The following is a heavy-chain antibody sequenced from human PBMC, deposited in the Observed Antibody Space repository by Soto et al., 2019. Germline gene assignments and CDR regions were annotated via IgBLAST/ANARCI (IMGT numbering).Heavy chain of an antibody. CDR3: ARDREVATITNWFDP. J-gene: IGHJ5*02. CDR2: INHSGST. D-gene: IGHD5-12*01. Sequence: SETLSLTCAVYGGSFSGYYWSWIRQPSGKGLEWIGEINHSGSTNYNPSLKSRVTISVDTSKNQFSLKLSSVTAADTAVYYCARDREVATITNWFDPWGQGTLVTVSS. CDR1: GGSFSGYY. V-gene: IGHV4-34*01.